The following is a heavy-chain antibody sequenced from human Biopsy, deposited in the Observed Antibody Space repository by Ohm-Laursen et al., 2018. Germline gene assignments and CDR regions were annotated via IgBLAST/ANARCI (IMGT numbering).Heavy chain of an antibody. J-gene: IGHJ4*02. Sequence: TLSLTCTVSGGSVTGHYWSWIRQPPGKELEWIGHISYTGYTSYNASLKSRVTISVDTSRNHFSLRLSSLTAADTAVYYCARGSNDFGGLYFPRWGQGTLLTVSS. CDR2: ISYTGYT. CDR1: GGSVTGHY. V-gene: IGHV4-59*02. D-gene: IGHD4-23*01. CDR3: ARGSNDFGGLYFPR.